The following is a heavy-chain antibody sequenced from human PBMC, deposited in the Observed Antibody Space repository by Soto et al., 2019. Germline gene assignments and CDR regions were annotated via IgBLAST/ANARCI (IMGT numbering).Heavy chain of an antibody. V-gene: IGHV3-23*01. J-gene: IGHJ6*03. D-gene: IGHD4-17*01. CDR1: GFTFSSYA. Sequence: GGSLRLSCAASGFTFSSYAMSWVRQAPGKGLEWVSAISGSGGSTYYADSVKGRFTISRDNSKNTLYLQMNSLRAEDTAVYYCAKDEPDYGDYYYYMDVWGKGTTVTVSS. CDR3: AKDEPDYGDYYYYMDV. CDR2: ISGSGGST.